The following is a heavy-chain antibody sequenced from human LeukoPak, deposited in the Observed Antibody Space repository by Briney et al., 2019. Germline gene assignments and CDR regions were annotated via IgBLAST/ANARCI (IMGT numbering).Heavy chain of an antibody. V-gene: IGHV3-53*01. CDR3: AKNSASGSYSMAFFDY. D-gene: IGHD3-10*01. Sequence: PGGSLRLSCAASGFNVSSSYMSWVRQAPGEGLEWVSVIYSGGGGGSTYYADSLKGRFTISRDNSKNTLYLQMNNLRAEDTAVYYCAKNSASGSYSMAFFDYWGQGTLVTVSS. CDR2: IYSGGGGGST. CDR1: GFNVSSSY. J-gene: IGHJ4*02.